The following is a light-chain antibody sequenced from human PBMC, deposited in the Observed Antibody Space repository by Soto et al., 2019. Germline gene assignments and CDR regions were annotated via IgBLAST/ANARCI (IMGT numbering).Light chain of an antibody. CDR3: QQGSNWPIT. CDR1: QGVGSN. J-gene: IGKJ5*01. Sequence: DIVLTQSPATLSLCPASRATLSCRASQGVGSNLAWFRQKPGQPPRLLIYAASNRDTGIPARFSGSGSGTDFTVTITSLEPEDSAVYYCQQGSNWPITFGQGTRLEIK. V-gene: IGKV3-11*01. CDR2: AAS.